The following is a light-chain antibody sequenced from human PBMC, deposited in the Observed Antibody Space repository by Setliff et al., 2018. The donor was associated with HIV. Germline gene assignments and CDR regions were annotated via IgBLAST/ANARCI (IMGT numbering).Light chain of an antibody. J-gene: IGLJ1*01. CDR2: DFT. CDR3: TSYTSSDTYV. CDR1: KSDVGGYNY. V-gene: IGLV2-14*03. Sequence: SVLTQPASVSAAPGLAITISCTGTKSDVGGYNYVSWYLQESGKAPKLIMYDFTSRPSGISNRFSGSQPGNTASLTISGLRTEDEGTYYCTSYTSSDTYVFGTGTKVTVL.